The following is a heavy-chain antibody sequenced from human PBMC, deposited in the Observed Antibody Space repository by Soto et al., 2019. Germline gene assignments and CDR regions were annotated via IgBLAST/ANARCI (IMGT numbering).Heavy chain of an antibody. V-gene: IGHV3-23*01. CDR3: ARHPYDFWSGYHDNWFDP. J-gene: IGHJ5*02. CDR1: GFTFSSYA. D-gene: IGHD3-3*01. CDR2: ISGSGGST. Sequence: GGSLRLSCAASGFTFSSYAMSWVRQAPGKGLEWVSAISGSGGSTYYADSVKGRFTISRDNSKNTLYLQMNSLTSDDTAVYYCARHPYDFWSGYHDNWFDPWGQGTLVTVS.